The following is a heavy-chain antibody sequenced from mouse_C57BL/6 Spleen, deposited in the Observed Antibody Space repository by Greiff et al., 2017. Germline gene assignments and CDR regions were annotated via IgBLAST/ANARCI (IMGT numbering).Heavy chain of an antibody. D-gene: IGHD2-3*01. Sequence: EVQLQESGAELVRPGSSVKMSCKTSGYTFTSYGINWVKQRPGQGLEWIGYIYIVNGYTEYNEKFKGKATLTSDTSSSTAYMPLSSLTSEDSAIYFCARPIYDGYFYFDYWGQGTTLTVSS. CDR3: ARPIYDGYFYFDY. J-gene: IGHJ2*01. V-gene: IGHV1-58*01. CDR1: GYTFTSYG. CDR2: IYIVNGYT.